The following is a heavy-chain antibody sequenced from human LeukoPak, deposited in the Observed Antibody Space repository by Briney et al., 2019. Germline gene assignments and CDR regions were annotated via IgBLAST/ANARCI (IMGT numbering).Heavy chain of an antibody. D-gene: IGHD6-19*01. CDR1: GYTFTGYY. CDR2: INPNSGGT. J-gene: IGHJ4*02. Sequence: ASVKVSCKASGYTFTGYYMHWVRQAPGQGLEWMGWINPNSGGTNYAQKFQGRVTMTRDTSISTAYMELSRLRSDDTAVYYCATLSYSSGWYGFDYWGQGTLVTVSS. CDR3: ATLSYSSGWYGFDY. V-gene: IGHV1-2*02.